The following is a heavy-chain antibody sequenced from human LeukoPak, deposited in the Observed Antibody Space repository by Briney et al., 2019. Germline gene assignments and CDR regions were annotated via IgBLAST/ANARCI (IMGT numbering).Heavy chain of an antibody. CDR3: ARDLDWLLFDY. J-gene: IGHJ4*02. D-gene: IGHD3-9*01. CDR1: GFTFSAYW. Sequence: PGGSLRLSCAASGFTFSAYWMHWVRQAPGKGLVWVSRVKYDGSTTTYADSVKGRFTISRDNAKNILYLLVNSLRVEDTAVYYCARDLDWLLFDYWGQGTLVTVSS. CDR2: VKYDGSTT. V-gene: IGHV3-74*01.